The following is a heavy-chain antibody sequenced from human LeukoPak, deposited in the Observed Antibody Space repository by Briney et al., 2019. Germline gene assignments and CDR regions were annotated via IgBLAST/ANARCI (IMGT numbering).Heavy chain of an antibody. CDR3: AKRGVVIRAILVGFHKEAYYFDS. Sequence: GGSLRLSCAVSGITVSNYGMSCVRQAPGKGREWVAGISGSGGGTNYADSVKGRFTISRDNFKNTLYLQMNSLRAEDTAVYFCAKRGVVIRAILVGFHKEAYYFDSWGQGALVTVSS. CDR2: ISGSGGGT. D-gene: IGHD2-21*01. V-gene: IGHV3-23*01. J-gene: IGHJ4*02. CDR1: GITVSNYG.